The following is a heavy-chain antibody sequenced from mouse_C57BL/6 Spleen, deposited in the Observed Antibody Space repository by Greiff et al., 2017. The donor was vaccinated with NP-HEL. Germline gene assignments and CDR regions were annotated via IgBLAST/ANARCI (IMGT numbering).Heavy chain of an antibody. J-gene: IGHJ2*01. Sequence: EVMLVESGGGLVKPGGSLKLSCAASGFTFSSYTMSWVRQTPEQRLEWVATISGGGGNTYYPDSVKGRFTISRDNAKNTLYLQMSSLRSEDTALYYCARHEGYWGQGTTLTVSS. CDR2: ISGGGGNT. CDR3: ARHEGY. V-gene: IGHV5-9*01. CDR1: GFTFSSYT.